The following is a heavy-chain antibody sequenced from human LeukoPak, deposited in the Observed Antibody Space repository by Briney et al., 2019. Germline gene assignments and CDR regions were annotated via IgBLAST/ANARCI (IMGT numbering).Heavy chain of an antibody. CDR2: ISAYNGDT. V-gene: IGHV1-18*01. CDR3: ARGGYQLLHF. CDR1: GYTFNRFA. D-gene: IGHD2-2*01. Sequence: ASVKVSCKASGYTFNRFAFTWVRQAPGQGLEWVGRISAYNGDTHYAQNFQGRITMTTDTSTSTAYMELRSLTSDDTAVYYCARGGYQLLHFWGQGTLVIVSS. J-gene: IGHJ4*02.